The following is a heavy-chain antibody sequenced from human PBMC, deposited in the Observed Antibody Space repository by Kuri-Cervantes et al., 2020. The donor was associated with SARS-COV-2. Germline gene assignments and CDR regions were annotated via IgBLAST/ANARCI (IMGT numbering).Heavy chain of an antibody. CDR1: GYSFTSYW. J-gene: IGHJ4*02. CDR2: IDPSDSYT. D-gene: IGHD3-10*01. CDR3: ARHEVGKWFGELSIDY. V-gene: IGHV5-10-1*01. Sequence: GESLKISCKGSGYSFTSYWISWVRQMPGKGLEWMGRIDPSDSYTNYSPSFQGHVTISADKSISTAYLQWSSLKASDTAMYYCARHEVGKWFGELSIDYWGQGTLVTVPS.